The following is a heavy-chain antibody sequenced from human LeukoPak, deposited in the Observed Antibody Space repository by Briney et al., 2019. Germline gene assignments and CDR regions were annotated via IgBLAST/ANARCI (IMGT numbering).Heavy chain of an antibody. CDR1: GYTFTSYY. J-gene: IGHJ6*02. V-gene: IGHV1-69*04. D-gene: IGHD4-17*01. Sequence: GASVKVSCKASGYTFTSYYMHWVRQAPGQGLEWMGRIIPILGIANYAQKFQGRVTITADKSTSTAYMELSSLRPEDTAVYYCARDIVTTFRDYYYGMDVWGQGTTVSVSS. CDR3: ARDIVTTFRDYYYGMDV. CDR2: IIPILGIA.